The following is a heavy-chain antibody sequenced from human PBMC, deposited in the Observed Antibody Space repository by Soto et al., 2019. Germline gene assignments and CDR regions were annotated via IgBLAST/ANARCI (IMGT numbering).Heavy chain of an antibody. Sequence: SETLSLTCAVSGGSISSGGYSWIWIRQAPGKGLEWIGYIYHSGSTYYNPSLKSRVTISVDRSKNQFSLKLSSVTAADTAVYYCARVPTPWGQGTLVTVSS. CDR3: ARVPTP. V-gene: IGHV4-30-2*01. CDR1: GGSISSGGYS. J-gene: IGHJ5*02. CDR2: IYHSGST.